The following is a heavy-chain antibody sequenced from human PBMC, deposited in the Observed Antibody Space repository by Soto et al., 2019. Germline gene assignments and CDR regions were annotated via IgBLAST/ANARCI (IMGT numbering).Heavy chain of an antibody. CDR2: ISSSSSTI. CDR1: GFTFSSYS. V-gene: IGHV3-48*02. Sequence: GGSVRLSCAASGFTFSSYSMNWVRKTPGKGLEWVSYISSSSSTIYYADSVKGRFTISRDNAKNSLYLQMNSLRDEDTAVYYCARVWQERPPPGSFDYRGQGTLVTVSS. CDR3: ARVWQERPPPGSFDY. D-gene: IGHD3-10*01. J-gene: IGHJ4*02.